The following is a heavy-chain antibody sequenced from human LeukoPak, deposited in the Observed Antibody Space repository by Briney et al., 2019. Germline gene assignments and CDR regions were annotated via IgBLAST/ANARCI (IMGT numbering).Heavy chain of an antibody. Sequence: GGSLRLSCAASGFIFSDYYMSWIRQAPGKGLEWVSYISSSGSTIYYADSVKGQFTISRDNAKNSLYLQMNSLRAEDTAVYYCARRGDSSGYYYEYNWFDPWGQGTLVTVSS. CDR2: ISSSGSTI. J-gene: IGHJ5*02. CDR1: GFIFSDYY. D-gene: IGHD3-22*01. V-gene: IGHV3-11*01. CDR3: ARRGDSSGYYYEYNWFDP.